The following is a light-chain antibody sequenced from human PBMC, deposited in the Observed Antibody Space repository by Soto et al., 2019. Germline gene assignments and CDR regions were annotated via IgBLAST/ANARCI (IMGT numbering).Light chain of an antibody. J-gene: IGKJ4*01. Sequence: DIQMTQSPPTLSASVGDRVTITCRASQSIDRWLAWYQQKPGKGPKILVYKASTLQSGVPSRFSGSSSGTEFTLTISNLHPDDFATYYCQQYDRYPLAFGGGTKVEIK. CDR3: QQYDRYPLA. CDR1: QSIDRW. CDR2: KAS. V-gene: IGKV1-5*03.